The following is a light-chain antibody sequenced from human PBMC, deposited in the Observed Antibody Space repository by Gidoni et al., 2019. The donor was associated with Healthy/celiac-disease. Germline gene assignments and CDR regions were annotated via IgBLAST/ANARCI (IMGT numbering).Light chain of an antibody. CDR3: QQYDSFPPIT. V-gene: IGKV1-33*01. Sequence: DIQMTQSPSSLSASVGDRVTITCQASQDISNYLNWYQQKPGKAHKVLIYDASTLETGVPSRFSGSGSGTYFTFTISSLQPEDIATYYCQQYDSFPPITFGQGTRLEIK. CDR2: DAS. CDR1: QDISNY. J-gene: IGKJ5*01.